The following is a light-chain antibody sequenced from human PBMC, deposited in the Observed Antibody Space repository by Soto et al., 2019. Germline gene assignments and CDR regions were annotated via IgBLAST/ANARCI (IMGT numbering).Light chain of an antibody. CDR3: HQYDDWSLT. J-gene: IGKJ4*01. Sequence: EIVMTQSPATLSVSRGQIATVSCRASQNIHNNLAWFQQKPGQAPTFLIYGASTRATGIPARFSGSGSGTEFTLTISSLQSEDFAVYYCHQYDDWSLTFGGGTRWIS. CDR2: GAS. V-gene: IGKV3-15*01. CDR1: QNIHNN.